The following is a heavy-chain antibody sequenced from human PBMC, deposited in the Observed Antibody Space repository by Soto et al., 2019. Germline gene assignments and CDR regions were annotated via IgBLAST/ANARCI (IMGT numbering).Heavy chain of an antibody. CDR3: ASRSLDGEIYYSYYYGMDV. CDR1: GGSISSSSYY. J-gene: IGHJ6*02. Sequence: SETLSLTCTVSGGSISSSSYYWGWIRQPPGKGLEWIGSIYYSGSTYYNPSLKSRVTISVDTSKNQFSLKLSSVTAADTAVYYCASRSLDGEIYYSYYYGMDVWGQGTTVTVSS. V-gene: IGHV4-39*01. CDR2: IYYSGST. D-gene: IGHD2-21*01.